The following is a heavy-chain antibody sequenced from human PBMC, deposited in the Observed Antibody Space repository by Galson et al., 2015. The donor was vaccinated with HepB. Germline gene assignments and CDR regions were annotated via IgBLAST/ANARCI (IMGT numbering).Heavy chain of an antibody. J-gene: IGHJ4*02. CDR2: INGGSSTI. Sequence: SLRLSCAASGFTFSNYSMTWVRQAPGKGLEWVSYINGGSSTIYYADSVKGRFTISRDNSKNTLYLQMDNLRGDDTAVYFCARDSAWAEPADYGDLKFDSWAQGTLVSVSS. CDR3: ARDSAWAEPADYGDLKFDS. V-gene: IGHV3-48*01. D-gene: IGHD4-17*01. CDR1: GFTFSNYS.